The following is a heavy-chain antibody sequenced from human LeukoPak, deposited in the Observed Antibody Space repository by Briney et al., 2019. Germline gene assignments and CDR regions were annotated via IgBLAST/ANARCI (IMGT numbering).Heavy chain of an antibody. CDR2: INPSGGST. CDR1: GYTFTSYY. CDR3: ARDPEYIVVVPAASSLSGYYYGMDV. V-gene: IGHV1-46*01. J-gene: IGHJ6*02. D-gene: IGHD2-2*01. Sequence: ASVKVSCKASGYTFTSYYMHWVRQAPGQGLEWMGIINPSGGSTSYAQKFQGRVTMTRDTSTSTVYMELSSPRSEDTAVYYCARDPEYIVVVPAASSLSGYYYGMDVWGQGTTVTVSS.